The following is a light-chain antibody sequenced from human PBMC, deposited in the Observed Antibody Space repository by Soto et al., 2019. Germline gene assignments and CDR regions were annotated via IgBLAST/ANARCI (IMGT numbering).Light chain of an antibody. CDR1: QFINNW. J-gene: IGKJ2*01. Sequence: DIQMTQSPSSVSASVGDTVTITCRASQFINNWVAWYQQKPGKAPNVLIHGASNLQIGVPSRFSGSQFGTEFTLTITSLQPEDFATYCCQQANTVPHTFGQGTKVEIK. CDR3: QQANTVPHT. CDR2: GAS. V-gene: IGKV1D-12*01.